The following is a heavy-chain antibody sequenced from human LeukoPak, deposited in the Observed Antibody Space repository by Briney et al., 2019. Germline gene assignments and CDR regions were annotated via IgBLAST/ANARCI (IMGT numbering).Heavy chain of an antibody. CDR3: ARVAAAHNWFDP. J-gene: IGHJ5*02. CDR1: GYTFTSYY. D-gene: IGHD6-13*01. CDR2: INPSGGST. V-gene: IGHV1-46*01. Sequence: GASVKVSCKASGYTFTSYYMHWVRQAPGQGLEWMGIINPSGGSTSYAQKFQGRVTMTRDTSTSTVYMELSSLRPEDTAVYYCARVAAAHNWFDPWGQGTLVTVSS.